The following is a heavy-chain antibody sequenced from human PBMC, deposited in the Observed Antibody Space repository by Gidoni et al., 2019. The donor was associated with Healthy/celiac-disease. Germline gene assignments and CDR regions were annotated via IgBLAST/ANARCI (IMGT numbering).Heavy chain of an antibody. Sequence: QITLKESGPTLVKPTQTLTLTCTFSGFSLSTSGVGVGWIRQPPGKALEWLALIYWDDDKRYSPSLKSRLTITKDTSRNQVVLTMTNMDPVDTATYYCAHSVRYFDHNWFDPWGQGTLVTVSS. V-gene: IGHV2-5*02. J-gene: IGHJ5*02. CDR1: GFSLSTSGVG. CDR3: AHSVRYFDHNWFDP. D-gene: IGHD3-9*01. CDR2: IYWDDDK.